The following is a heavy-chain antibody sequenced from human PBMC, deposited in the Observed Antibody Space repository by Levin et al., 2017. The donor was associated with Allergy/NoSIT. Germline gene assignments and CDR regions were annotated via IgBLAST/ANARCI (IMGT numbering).Heavy chain of an antibody. CDR1: GGTFSSYA. V-gene: IGHV1-69*01. CDR2: IIPIFGTA. Sequence: KISCKASGGTFSSYAISWVRQAPGQGLEWMGGIIPIFGTANYAQKFQGRVTITADESTSTAYMELSSLRSEDTAVYYCARFVGGERATHYDYGMDVWGQGTTVTVSS. D-gene: IGHD3-3*01. J-gene: IGHJ6*02. CDR3: ARFVGGERATHYDYGMDV.